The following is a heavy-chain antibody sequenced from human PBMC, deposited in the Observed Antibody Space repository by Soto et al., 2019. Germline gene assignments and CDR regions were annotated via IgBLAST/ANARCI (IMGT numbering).Heavy chain of an antibody. CDR2: IIPIFGTA. CDR1: GGTFSSYA. Sequence: SVKVSCKASGGTFSSYAISWVRQAPGQGLEWMGGIIPIFGTANYAQKFQGRVTITADESTSTAYMELSSLRSEDTAVYYCARLVVPAAIGDVYFDYWGQGTLVTVSS. J-gene: IGHJ4*02. D-gene: IGHD2-2*02. CDR3: ARLVVPAAIGDVYFDY. V-gene: IGHV1-69*13.